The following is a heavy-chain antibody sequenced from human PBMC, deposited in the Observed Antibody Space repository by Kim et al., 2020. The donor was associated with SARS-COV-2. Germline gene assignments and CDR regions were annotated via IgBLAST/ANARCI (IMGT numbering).Heavy chain of an antibody. D-gene: IGHD2-8*02. Sequence: LSLTCAASGVTLSNFAMTWVRQTSGQGLQWVASFSGGGGTAYYSDSVRGRFTISRDNTKATVFLQMDSLRAEDTAQYYCAKGAFGTAWSSLEDWGQGSLVTVSS. V-gene: IGHV3-23*01. CDR1: GVTLSNFA. CDR3: AKGAFGTAWSSLED. CDR2: FSGGGGTA. J-gene: IGHJ4*02.